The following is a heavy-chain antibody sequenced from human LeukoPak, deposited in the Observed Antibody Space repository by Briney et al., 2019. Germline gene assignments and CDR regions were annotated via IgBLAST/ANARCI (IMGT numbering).Heavy chain of an antibody. J-gene: IGHJ3*02. CDR2: IYYSGST. CDR3: ARDILWFGELNAFDI. D-gene: IGHD3-10*01. CDR1: GGSISSGGYS. V-gene: IGHV4-30-4*07. Sequence: PSETLSLTCAVSGGSISSGGYSWSWIRQPPGKGLEWIGYIYYSGSTYYNPSLKSRVTISVDTSKDQFSLKLSSVTAADTAVYYCARDILWFGELNAFDIWGQGTMVTVSS.